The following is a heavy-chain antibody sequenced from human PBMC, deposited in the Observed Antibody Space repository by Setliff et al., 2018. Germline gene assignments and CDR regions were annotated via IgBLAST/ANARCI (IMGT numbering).Heavy chain of an antibody. CDR2: IIPMFGTT. CDR1: GGTFSSYA. Sequence: SVKVSCKASGGTFSSYAISWVRQAPGQGLEWMGGIIPMFGTTNYARKFQGRVTIITDESTSTAYMQLSSLGSEDTAVYYCVREGVHSRSSTDYRYYMDVWGKGTTVTVSS. J-gene: IGHJ6*03. CDR3: VREGVHSRSSTDYRYYMDV. V-gene: IGHV1-69*05. D-gene: IGHD6-6*01.